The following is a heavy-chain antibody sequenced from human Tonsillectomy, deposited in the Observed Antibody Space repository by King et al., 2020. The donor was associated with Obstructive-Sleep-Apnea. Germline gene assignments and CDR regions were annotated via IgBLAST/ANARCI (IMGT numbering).Heavy chain of an antibody. CDR3: ARGHVSHYYYGMDV. Sequence: QLVQSGAEVKKPGSSVKVSCKASGGTFRSHAISWVRQAPGQGLEWMGGIIPISNTANYAQKFQGRVTITADESTSTAYMELSSLRSEDTHVYYCARGHVSHYYYGMDVWGQVTTVTVSS. CDR1: GGTFRSHA. CDR2: IIPISNTA. V-gene: IGHV1-69*01. J-gene: IGHJ6*02. D-gene: IGHD2-8*01.